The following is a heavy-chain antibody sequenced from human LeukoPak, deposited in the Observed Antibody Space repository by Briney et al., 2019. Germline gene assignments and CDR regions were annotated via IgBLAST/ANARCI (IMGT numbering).Heavy chain of an antibody. CDR3: ASHYYDFWSGGY. Sequence: GGSLRLSCAASGFPFSRFAMSWVRQAPGKGLEWVSTISGSGGDTYYADSVKGRFTISRDNAKNSLYLQMNSLRAEDTAVYYCASHYYDFWSGGYWGQGTLVTVSS. D-gene: IGHD3-3*01. CDR2: ISGSGGDT. J-gene: IGHJ4*02. V-gene: IGHV3-23*01. CDR1: GFPFSRFA.